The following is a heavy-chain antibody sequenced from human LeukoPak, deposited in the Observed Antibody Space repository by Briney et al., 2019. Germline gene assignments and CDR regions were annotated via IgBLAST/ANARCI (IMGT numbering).Heavy chain of an antibody. CDR2: IYYSGST. CDR3: ARSYSYGYYYYGMDV. Sequence: SQTLSLTCPFSGGSISSGGYYWSWIRQHPGKGLEWIGYIYYSGSTYYNPSLKSRVTISVDESKNQFSLKLSSVTAADTAVYYCARSYSYGYYYYGMDVWGKGTTVTVSS. CDR1: GGSISSGGYY. J-gene: IGHJ6*04. D-gene: IGHD5-18*01. V-gene: IGHV4-31*03.